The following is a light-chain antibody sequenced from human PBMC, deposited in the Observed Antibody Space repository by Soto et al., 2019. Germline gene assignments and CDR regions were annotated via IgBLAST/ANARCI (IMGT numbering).Light chain of an antibody. Sequence: EIVLTQSPGTLSLSPGERATLSCRASQSLNNRYLAWYQQKPGQAPRLLIYGASSRATGIPDRFSGSGSGTDFTLTISSLEPEDFAVYYCQQFGSSPGFTFGPGTKVDMK. CDR2: GAS. CDR3: QQFGSSPGFT. V-gene: IGKV3-20*01. CDR1: QSLNNRY. J-gene: IGKJ3*01.